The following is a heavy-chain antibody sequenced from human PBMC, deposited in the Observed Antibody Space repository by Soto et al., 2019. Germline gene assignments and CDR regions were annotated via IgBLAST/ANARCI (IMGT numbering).Heavy chain of an antibody. D-gene: IGHD3-3*01. V-gene: IGHV1-18*01. CDR2: ISAYNGNT. CDR1: GYTFTSYG. CDR3: ARSKGDFWSGYPFDY. Sequence: QVQLVQSGAEVKKPGASVKVSCKASGYTFTSYGISWVRQAPGQGLEWMGWISAYNGNTNYAQKLQGRVTMTTDTSTSTDYMELRSLRSDDTAVYYCARSKGDFWSGYPFDYWGQGTLVTVSS. J-gene: IGHJ4*02.